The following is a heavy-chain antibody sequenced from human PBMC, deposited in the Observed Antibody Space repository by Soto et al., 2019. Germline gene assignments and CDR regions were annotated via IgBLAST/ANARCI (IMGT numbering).Heavy chain of an antibody. J-gene: IGHJ5*02. CDR2: INHSGST. V-gene: IGHV4-34*01. CDR3: ARDSTVPDNWFDP. D-gene: IGHD4-17*01. Sequence: PSETLSLTCAVYGGSFSGYYWSWIRQPPGKGLEWIGEINHSGSTNYNPSLQSRVTISVYTSKNQFSLKLSSVTAADTAVYYCARDSTVPDNWFDPWGQGTLVTVS. CDR1: GGSFSGYY.